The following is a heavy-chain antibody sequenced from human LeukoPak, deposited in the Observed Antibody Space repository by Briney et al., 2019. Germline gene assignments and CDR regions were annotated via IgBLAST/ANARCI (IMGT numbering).Heavy chain of an antibody. Sequence: GGSPRLSCAASGFTFSDAWMTWVRQAPGKGLEWVGHIKSKTAGGTTDYAAPVKDRFTISRDDSKNTVYLQMNSLKTEDTAVYYCTTIRDFWGQGTLVTVSS. V-gene: IGHV3-15*01. CDR1: GFTFSDAW. CDR3: TTIRDF. J-gene: IGHJ4*02. CDR2: IKSKTAGGTT.